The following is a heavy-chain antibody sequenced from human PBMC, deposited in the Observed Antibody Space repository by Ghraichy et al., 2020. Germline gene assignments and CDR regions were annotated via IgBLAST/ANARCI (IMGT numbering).Heavy chain of an antibody. CDR1: GFTFSSYW. D-gene: IGHD2-15*01. CDR2: IKQDGSEK. Sequence: GESLNISCAASGFTFSSYWMSWVRQAPGKGLEWVANIKQDGSEKYYVDSVKGRFTISRDNAKNSLYLQMNSLRAEDTAVYYCARGLDCSGGSCYIPLYYGMDVWGQGTTVTVSS. J-gene: IGHJ6*02. CDR3: ARGLDCSGGSCYIPLYYGMDV. V-gene: IGHV3-7*03.